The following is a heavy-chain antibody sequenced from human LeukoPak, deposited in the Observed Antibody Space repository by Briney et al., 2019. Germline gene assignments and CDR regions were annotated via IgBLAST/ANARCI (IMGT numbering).Heavy chain of an antibody. CDR2: ISYDGSNE. D-gene: IGHD1-26*01. J-gene: IGHJ4*02. V-gene: IGHV3-30-3*01. CDR3: AREYSGSSDY. CDR1: GFTFSSYA. Sequence: GGSLRLSCAASGFTFSSYAMHWVRQAPGKGPEWVALISYDGSNEYYADSVKGRFTISRDNSKNSLYLQMNSLRVEDTAVYYCAREYSGSSDYWGQGTLVTVSS.